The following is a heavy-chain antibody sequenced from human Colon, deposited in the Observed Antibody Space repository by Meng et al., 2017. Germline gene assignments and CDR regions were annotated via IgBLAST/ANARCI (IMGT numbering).Heavy chain of an antibody. CDR3: GTTDINYCPIHY. CDR1: GVSISTTNW. CDR2: IAHTGRT. V-gene: IGHV4-4*02. J-gene: IGHJ4*02. D-gene: IGHD1/OR15-1a*01. Sequence: QMLLRESGPGLGKPSGTLSLTCAVTGVSISTTNWWTWFRQSPGKGLEWIGEIAHTGRTNYNRSLKSRVTVTMDTSKNHFSLNVTSVTAADTAVYYCGTTDINYCPIHYWGQGTLVTVSS.